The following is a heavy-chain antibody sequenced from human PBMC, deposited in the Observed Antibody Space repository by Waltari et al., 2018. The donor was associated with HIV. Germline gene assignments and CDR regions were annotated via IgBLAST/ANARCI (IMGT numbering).Heavy chain of an antibody. CDR1: RLLITVFTTSA. CDR3: AKHTRAGGHAIFDS. J-gene: IGHJ4*02. D-gene: IGHD2-8*02. CDR2: IYDNGHTT. Sequence: DVKFLASAGGLVPPGRHSPLPCATFRLLITVFTTSAMIWVRQAPGKGLEWVSLIYDNGHTTYVADSLRGRFVISRDNSRNTLSLQMHSLRPEDTAVYYCAKHTRAGGHAIFDSWGQGTLVTVSS. V-gene: IGHV3-23*05.